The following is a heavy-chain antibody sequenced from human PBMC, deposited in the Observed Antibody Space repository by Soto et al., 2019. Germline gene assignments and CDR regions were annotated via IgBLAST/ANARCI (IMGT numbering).Heavy chain of an antibody. Sequence: GGSLRLSCAASGISFSNTWMHWVRQVPGKGLVWVAYINSDGTTTTYADSVRGRFTISRDNAKNTVYLQMNSLRAEDTALYYCTTDGSYVQYVWGQGTAVTVSS. D-gene: IGHD5-18*01. V-gene: IGHV3-74*01. CDR2: INSDGTTT. J-gene: IGHJ6*02. CDR3: TTDGSYVQYV. CDR1: GISFSNTW.